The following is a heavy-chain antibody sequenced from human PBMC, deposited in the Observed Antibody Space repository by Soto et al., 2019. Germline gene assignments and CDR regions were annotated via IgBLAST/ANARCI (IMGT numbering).Heavy chain of an antibody. CDR3: ARDGSGSYYHYYFDL. J-gene: IGHJ4*02. Sequence: EVQLLESGGGLVQPGGSLRLSCAASGFTFSTYAMNWVRQAPGKGPEWVSSISGGDDRTYYADSGRGRFTISRDNSKNTLYLQMNSLSADDTAVYYCARDGSGSYYHYYFDLWGQGTLVTVSS. CDR2: ISGGDDRT. CDR1: GFTFSTYA. V-gene: IGHV3-23*01. D-gene: IGHD3-10*01.